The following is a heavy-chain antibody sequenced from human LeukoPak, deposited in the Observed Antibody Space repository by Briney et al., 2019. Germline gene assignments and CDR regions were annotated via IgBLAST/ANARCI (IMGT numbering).Heavy chain of an antibody. D-gene: IGHD1-1*01. CDR1: GYTFSSYS. V-gene: IGHV3-21*01. CDR3: ARVGYGREYYFDY. CDR2: ISSSSSYI. J-gene: IGHJ4*02. Sequence: GESLRLSCAASGYTFSSYSMNWVRQAPGKGLEWVSSISSSSSYIYYADSVKGRFTISRDNAKNSLYLRMNSLRAEDTAVYYCARVGYGREYYFDYWGQGTLVTVSS.